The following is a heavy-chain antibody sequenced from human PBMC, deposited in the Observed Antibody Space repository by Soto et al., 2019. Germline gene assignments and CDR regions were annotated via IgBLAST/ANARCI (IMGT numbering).Heavy chain of an antibody. Sequence: SETLSLTCIVSGGSTSSGGNYWSWIRQHPGKGLEWIGYIYYSGSTYYNPSLRGRVTISLDTSKNQFSLKLSSVTAADTAVYYCARGYSPYFFDYWGQGTLVTVS. J-gene: IGHJ4*02. CDR1: GGSTSSGGNY. V-gene: IGHV4-31*03. CDR3: ARGYSPYFFDY. CDR2: IYYSGST. D-gene: IGHD5-12*01.